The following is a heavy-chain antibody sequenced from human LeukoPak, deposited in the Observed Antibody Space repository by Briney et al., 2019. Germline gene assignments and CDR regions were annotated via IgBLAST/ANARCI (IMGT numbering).Heavy chain of an antibody. CDR2: ISYDGSNK. J-gene: IGHJ4*02. Sequence: GRSLRLSCAASGFTFSSYAMHWVRQAPGKGLEWVAVISYDGSNKYYADSVKGRFTISRDNPKNTLYLQMNSLSAEDTAVYYCARDSSGPLYWGQGTLVTVSS. CDR3: ARDSSGPLY. V-gene: IGHV3-30*14. D-gene: IGHD6-19*01. CDR1: GFTFSSYA.